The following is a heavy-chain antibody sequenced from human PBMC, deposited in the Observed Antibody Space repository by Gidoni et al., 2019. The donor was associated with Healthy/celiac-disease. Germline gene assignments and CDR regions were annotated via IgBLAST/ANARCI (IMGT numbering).Heavy chain of an antibody. V-gene: IGHV4-34*01. Sequence: QVQLQQWGAGLLKPSETLSLTCAVYGGSFSGYYWSWIRQPPGKGLEWIGEINHSGSTNYNPSLKSRVTISVDTSKNQFSLKLSSVTAADTAVYYCARGFPTSRRRGDYWGQGTLVTVSS. CDR1: GGSFSGYY. CDR2: INHSGST. D-gene: IGHD1-26*01. J-gene: IGHJ4*02. CDR3: ARGFPTSRRRGDY.